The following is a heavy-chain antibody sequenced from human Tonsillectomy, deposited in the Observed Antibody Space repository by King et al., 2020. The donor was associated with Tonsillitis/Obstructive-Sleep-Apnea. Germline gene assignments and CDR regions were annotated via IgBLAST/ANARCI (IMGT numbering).Heavy chain of an antibody. Sequence: QLQESGPGLVKPSETLSLACTVSGGSISSYYCSWIRQPPGKGLEWIGHIYNSGSTNYNPSLKSRVTISIDTSKNQFSLKLKSVTAADTAMYYCVRHGQRYDQGTWGQGTLVPVSS. CDR2: IYNSGST. CDR1: GGSISSYY. J-gene: IGHJ5*02. D-gene: IGHD5-12*01. V-gene: IGHV4-59*08. CDR3: VRHGQRYDQGT.